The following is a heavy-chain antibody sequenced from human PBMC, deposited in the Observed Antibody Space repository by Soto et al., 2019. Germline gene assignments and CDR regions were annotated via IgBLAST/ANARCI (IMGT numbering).Heavy chain of an antibody. CDR2: ISGSGAGT. Sequence: GGSLRLSCSAAGYTFSSYGMSWVRQPPGKGLEWVSEISGSGAGTYYADSVKGRFTISRDNSKNTLYLQMNSLRAEDTAVYYCAKDSATFGRFDYWGQGTLVTVSS. CDR1: GYTFSSYG. CDR3: AKDSATFGRFDY. V-gene: IGHV3-23*01. J-gene: IGHJ4*02. D-gene: IGHD3-3*01.